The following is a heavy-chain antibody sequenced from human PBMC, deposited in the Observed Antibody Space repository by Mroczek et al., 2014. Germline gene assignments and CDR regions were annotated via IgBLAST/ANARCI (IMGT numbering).Heavy chain of an antibody. J-gene: IGHJ4*02. CDR3: ASHYSSGWYYFDY. CDR2: IYYSGST. D-gene: IGHD6-19*01. V-gene: IGHV4-39*07. Sequence: QLQESGPGLVKPSETLSLTCTVSGGSISSSSYYWGWIRQPPGKGLEWIGSIYYSGSTNYNPSLKSRVTISVDTSKNQFSLKLSSVTAADTAVYYCASHYSSGWYYFDYWGQGTLVTVSS. CDR1: GGSISSSSYY.